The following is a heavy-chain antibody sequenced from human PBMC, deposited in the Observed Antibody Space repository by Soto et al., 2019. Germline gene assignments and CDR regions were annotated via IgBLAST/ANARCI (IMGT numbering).Heavy chain of an antibody. J-gene: IGHJ4*02. D-gene: IGHD2-2*01. CDR2: IYDSGNT. Sequence: PSETLSLTCTVSGGSISGTTYSWSWIRQPPGKGLEWIGYIYDSGNTYYNPSLKSQFSISVDRSKSQFSLKLSSVTAEDTAVYYCATVPATGTIDYWGQGTLVTVSS. CDR3: ATVPATGTIDY. V-gene: IGHV4-30-2*01. CDR1: GGSISGTTYS.